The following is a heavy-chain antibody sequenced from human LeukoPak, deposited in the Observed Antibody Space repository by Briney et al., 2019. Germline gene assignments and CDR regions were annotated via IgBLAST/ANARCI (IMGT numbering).Heavy chain of an antibody. CDR3: AKDLRYFDSSGCFGY. CDR2: ISLNSGSI. V-gene: IGHV3-9*01. D-gene: IGHD3-22*01. J-gene: IGHJ4*02. Sequence: GRSLRLSCAASGFTFDDYAMHWVRQAPGKGLEWVSGISLNSGSIGYADSVKGLLTISRDSAKKSLYLQMNSLRAEDTALYCCAKDLRYFDSSGCFGYWGQGTRVSVSS. CDR1: GFTFDDYA.